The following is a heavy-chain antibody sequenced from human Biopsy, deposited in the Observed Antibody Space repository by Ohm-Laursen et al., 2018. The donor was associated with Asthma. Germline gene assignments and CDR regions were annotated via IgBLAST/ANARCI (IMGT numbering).Heavy chain of an antibody. CDR2: ISFDGSNK. D-gene: IGHD1-26*01. CDR3: AKDVFPGWELRRGPDY. V-gene: IGHV3-30*18. Sequence: SLRLSCTASGFTFSNYGMHWVRQAPGKGLDWVAVISFDGSNKNYTDSVKGRFTISRDNSRNTLHLQMNSLRAEDTAVYYCAKDVFPGWELRRGPDYWGQGTLVTVSS. CDR1: GFTFSNYG. J-gene: IGHJ4*02.